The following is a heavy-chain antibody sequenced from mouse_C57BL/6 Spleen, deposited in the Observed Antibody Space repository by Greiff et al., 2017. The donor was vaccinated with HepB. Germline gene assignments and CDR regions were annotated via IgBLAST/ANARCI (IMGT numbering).Heavy chain of an antibody. CDR3: ARRDYGSSGFAY. Sequence: VQLQQSGAELVRPGTSVKVSCKASGYAFTNYLIEWVKQRPGQGLEWIGVINPGSGGTNYNEKFKGKATLTADKSSSTAYMQLSSLTSEDSAVYFCARRDYGSSGFAYLGHGTLVTVSA. CDR2: INPGSGGT. J-gene: IGHJ3*01. V-gene: IGHV1-54*01. CDR1: GYAFTNYL. D-gene: IGHD1-1*01.